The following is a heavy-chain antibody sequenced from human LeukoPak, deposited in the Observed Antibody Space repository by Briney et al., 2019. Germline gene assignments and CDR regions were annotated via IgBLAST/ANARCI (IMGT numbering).Heavy chain of an antibody. CDR1: GGSISSSSYY. D-gene: IGHD2-2*01. J-gene: IGHJ2*01. Sequence: SETLSLTCTVSGGSISSSSYYWGWIRQPPGKGLEWIGSIYYSGSTYYNPSLKSRVTISVDTSKNQFSLKLSSVTAADTAVYYCASLSYRGARYWYFDLWGRGTLATVSS. CDR2: IYYSGST. CDR3: ASLSYRGARYWYFDL. V-gene: IGHV4-39*07.